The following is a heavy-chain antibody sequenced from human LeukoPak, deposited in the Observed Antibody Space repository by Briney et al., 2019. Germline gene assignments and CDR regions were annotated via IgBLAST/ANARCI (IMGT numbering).Heavy chain of an antibody. V-gene: IGHV3-33*06. CDR3: AKDRGKVQLWFFDY. Sequence: GGSLRLSCAASGFTFSSYGMHWVRQAPGKGREWVAVIWYDGSNKYYADSVKGRFTISRDNSKNTLYLQMNSLRAEDTAVYYCAKDRGKVQLWFFDYWGQGTLVTVSS. CDR2: IWYDGSNK. D-gene: IGHD5-18*01. CDR1: GFTFSSYG. J-gene: IGHJ4*02.